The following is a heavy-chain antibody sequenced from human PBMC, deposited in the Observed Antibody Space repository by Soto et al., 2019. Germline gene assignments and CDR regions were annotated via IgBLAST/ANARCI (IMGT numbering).Heavy chain of an antibody. V-gene: IGHV3-33*01. D-gene: IGHD6-13*01. CDR1: GVTFSSYG. CDR3: ARGPHSSNWYVHPSDY. Sequence: GGSLRLSCAASGVTFSSYGMHWVRQAPGKGLEWGAVIWYDGSNKYYADSVKGRFTISRDNSKKTLYLQMNSLRAEDTAVYYCARGPHSSNWYVHPSDYWGQGTLVTVSS. CDR2: IWYDGSNK. J-gene: IGHJ4*02.